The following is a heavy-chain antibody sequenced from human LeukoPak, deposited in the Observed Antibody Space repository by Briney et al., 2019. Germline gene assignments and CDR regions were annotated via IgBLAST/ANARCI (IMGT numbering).Heavy chain of an antibody. CDR2: IYYSGST. Sequence: SETLSLTCTVSGGPISSSSYYWGWIRQPPGKGLEWIGSIYYSGSTYYNPSLKSRVTISVDTSKNQFSLKLSSVTAADTAVYYCARDVDDGDSINDAFDIWGQGTMVTVSS. CDR1: GGPISSSSYY. V-gene: IGHV4-39*07. CDR3: ARDVDDGDSINDAFDI. D-gene: IGHD5-12*01. J-gene: IGHJ3*02.